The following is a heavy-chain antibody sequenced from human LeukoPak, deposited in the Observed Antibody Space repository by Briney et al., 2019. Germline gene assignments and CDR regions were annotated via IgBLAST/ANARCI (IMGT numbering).Heavy chain of an antibody. Sequence: SETLSLTCTVSGYSISSGYYWGWIRQPPGKGLEWIGSIYHSGSTYYNPSLKSRVTISVDTSKNQFSLKLSSVTAADTAVYYCARGPPNYGSGSYYNGRFDFDYWGQGTLVTVSS. CDR1: GYSISSGYY. J-gene: IGHJ4*02. CDR2: IYHSGST. CDR3: ARGPPNYGSGSYYNGRFDFDY. V-gene: IGHV4-38-2*02. D-gene: IGHD3-10*01.